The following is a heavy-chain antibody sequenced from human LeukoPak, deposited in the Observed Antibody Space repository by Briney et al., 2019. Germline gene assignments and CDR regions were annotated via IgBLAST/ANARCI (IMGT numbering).Heavy chain of an antibody. CDR3: ARHPPTGTTV. CDR2: INHSGST. CDR1: GGSISSGGYY. V-gene: IGHV4-39*01. Sequence: SETLSLTCTVSGGSISSGGYYWSWIRQPPGKGLEWIGEINHSGSTNYNPSLKSRVTISVDTSKNQFSLKLSSVTAADTAVYYCARHPPTGTTVWGQGTLVTVSS. J-gene: IGHJ4*02. D-gene: IGHD1-7*01.